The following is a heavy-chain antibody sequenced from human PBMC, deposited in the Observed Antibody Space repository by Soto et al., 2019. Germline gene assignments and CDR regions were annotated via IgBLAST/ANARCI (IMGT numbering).Heavy chain of an antibody. CDR1: GYTFTSYY. J-gene: IGHJ4*02. CDR2: INTSSGST. CDR3: ARIPCSSGRCYSDDY. D-gene: IGHD2-15*01. Sequence: GASVKVSCKASGYTFTSYYMHWVRQAPGQGLEWMAIINTSSGSTSYAQKFQGRVTMTRDTSTSTVYMELSSLRSDDTAVYYCARIPCSSGRCYSDDYWGQGTLVTVSS. V-gene: IGHV1-46*03.